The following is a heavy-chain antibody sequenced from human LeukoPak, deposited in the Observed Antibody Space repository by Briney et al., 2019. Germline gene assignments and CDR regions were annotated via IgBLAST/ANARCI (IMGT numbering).Heavy chain of an antibody. J-gene: IGHJ5*02. CDR2: INPNSGGT. Sequence: GASVKVSCKASGYIFSDYYLHGVRQAPGQGLDGMGWINPNSGGTKYAQKFQGRVTMTRDTSISTAYMELSRLRSDDTAVYYCAREVVDGSGKWITSDCFDPWGQGSLVTVSS. D-gene: IGHD3-10*01. CDR3: AREVVDGSGKWITSDCFDP. V-gene: IGHV1-2*02. CDR1: GYIFSDYY.